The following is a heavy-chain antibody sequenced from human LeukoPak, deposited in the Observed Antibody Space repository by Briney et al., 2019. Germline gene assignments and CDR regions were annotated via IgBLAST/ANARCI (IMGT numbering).Heavy chain of an antibody. D-gene: IGHD3-10*01. CDR2: ISGSGGST. CDR3: AKSGYYGSGSYYNVPYYYYYYYMDV. CDR1: GFTFSSYG. Sequence: GGSLRLSCAAFGFTFSSYGMHWVRQAPGKGLEWVSAISGSGGSTYYADSVKGRFTISRDNSKNTLYLQMNSLRAEDTAVYYCAKSGYYGSGSYYNVPYYYYYYYMDVWGKGTTVTISS. J-gene: IGHJ6*03. V-gene: IGHV3-23*01.